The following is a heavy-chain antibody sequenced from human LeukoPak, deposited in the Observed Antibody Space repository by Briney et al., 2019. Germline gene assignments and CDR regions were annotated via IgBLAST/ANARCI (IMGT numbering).Heavy chain of an antibody. CDR1: GYTFTSYY. D-gene: IGHD3-22*01. CDR2: INPSGGST. J-gene: IGHJ5*02. CDR3: ARSGGDYYDSSGYTNWFDP. V-gene: IGHV1-46*01. Sequence: GASVKVSCKASGYTFTSYYMHWVRQAPGQGLEWMGIINPSGGSTSYAQKFQGRVTMTRDTSTSTVYMELSSLRSEDTAVYYCARSGGDYYDSSGYTNWFDPWGQGTLVTVSS.